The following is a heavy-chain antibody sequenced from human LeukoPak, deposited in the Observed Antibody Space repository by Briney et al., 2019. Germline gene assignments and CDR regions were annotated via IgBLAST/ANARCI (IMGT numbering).Heavy chain of an antibody. Sequence: PGGSLRLSCAASGFTFSDYYMSWIRQAPGKGLEWVSYISSSGSTIYYADSVKGRFTISRDNAKNSLYLQMNSLRAEDTAVYHCARSTSPLSVSGAFDIWGQGTMVTVSS. J-gene: IGHJ3*02. CDR1: GFTFSDYY. V-gene: IGHV3-11*01. CDR3: ARSTSPLSVSGAFDI. CDR2: ISSSGSTI. D-gene: IGHD3-10*01.